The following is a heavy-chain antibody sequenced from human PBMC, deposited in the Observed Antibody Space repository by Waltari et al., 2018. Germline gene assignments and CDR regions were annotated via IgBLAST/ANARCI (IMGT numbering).Heavy chain of an antibody. J-gene: IGHJ5*02. CDR2: IYTSGRT. V-gene: IGHV4-4*07. Sequence: QVQLQESGPGLVKPSETLSLTCTVSGGSISSYYWSWIRQPAGKGLEWIGRIYTSGRTNYNPALKSRVTMSVDTSKNQFSLKLSSVTAADTAVYYCARLPYDFWSSGWFDPWGQGTLVTVSS. D-gene: IGHD3-3*01. CDR3: ARLPYDFWSSGWFDP. CDR1: GGSISSYY.